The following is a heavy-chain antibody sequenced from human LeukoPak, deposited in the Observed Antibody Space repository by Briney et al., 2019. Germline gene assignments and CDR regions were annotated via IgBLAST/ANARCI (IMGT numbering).Heavy chain of an antibody. CDR2: IYYSGST. Sequence: SSETLSLTCTVSGGSLSSYYWSWIRQPPGKGLEWIGYIYYSGSTSYNPSLGSRITISVDTSINQFSLKLSSVTAADTALYYCARDRYSNYSYYFDSWGQGTLVTVSS. D-gene: IGHD4-11*01. CDR3: ARDRYSNYSYYFDS. V-gene: IGHV4-59*06. CDR1: GGSLSSYY. J-gene: IGHJ4*02.